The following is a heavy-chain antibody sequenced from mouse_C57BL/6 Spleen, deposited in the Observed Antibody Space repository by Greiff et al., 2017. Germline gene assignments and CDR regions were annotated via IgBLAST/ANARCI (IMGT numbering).Heavy chain of an antibody. V-gene: IGHV7-1*01. J-gene: IGHJ1*03. D-gene: IGHD1-1*01. CDR3: AREAYYGSSYWYFDG. CDR1: GFTFSDFY. CDR2: SRNKANDYTT. Sequence: EVKLMESGGGLVQSGRSLRLSCATSGFTFSDFYMEWVRQAPGKGLEWIAASRNKANDYTTEYSASVKGRFIVSRDTSQSILYLQMNALRAEDTAIYYCAREAYYGSSYWYFDGWGTGTTVTVSS.